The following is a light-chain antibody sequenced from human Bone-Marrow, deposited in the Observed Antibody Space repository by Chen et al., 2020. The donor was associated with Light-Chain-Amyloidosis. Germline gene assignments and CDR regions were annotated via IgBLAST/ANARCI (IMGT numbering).Light chain of an antibody. CDR1: NIGSTS. J-gene: IGLJ3*02. Sequence: SYVLTQPSSVSVAPGQTATIACGGNNIGSTSVDWYQQTPGQAPLLVVYDDSDRPSGIPERLSGSNAGNTATLTISRVEAGDEAVYYCQVWDRSSDRPVFGGGTMLTVL. CDR3: QVWDRSSDRPV. V-gene: IGLV3-21*02. CDR2: DDS.